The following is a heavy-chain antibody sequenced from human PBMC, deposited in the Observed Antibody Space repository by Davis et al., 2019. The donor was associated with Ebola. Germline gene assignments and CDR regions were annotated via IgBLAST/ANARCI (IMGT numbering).Heavy chain of an antibody. CDR1: GGSISSGDYF. CDR3: AGGLGAAILDY. J-gene: IGHJ4*02. D-gene: IGHD2-2*02. Sequence: MPSETLSLTCTVSGGSISSGDYFWSWIRQPPGKGLEWIGYIYYGASTYYSPSLKSRVTISVDTSKNQFSLYLSSVTAADTAVYYCAGGLGAAILDYWGQGNLVTVSS. V-gene: IGHV4-30-4*01. CDR2: IYYGAST.